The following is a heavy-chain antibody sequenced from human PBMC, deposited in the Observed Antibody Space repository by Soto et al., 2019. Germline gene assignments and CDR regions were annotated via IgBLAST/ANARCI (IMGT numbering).Heavy chain of an antibody. D-gene: IGHD3-10*01. J-gene: IGHJ6*02. CDR3: ARDWGITMVRGAEAGMDV. CDR2: IYYSGST. Sequence: QVQLQESGPGLVKPSQTLSLTCTVSGGSISSGDYYWSWIRQPPGKGLEWIGYIYYSGSTYYNPSLKSRVTISVDTSKNQFSLKLSSVTAADTAVYYCARDWGITMVRGAEAGMDVWGQGTTVTVSS. V-gene: IGHV4-30-4*01. CDR1: GGSISSGDYY.